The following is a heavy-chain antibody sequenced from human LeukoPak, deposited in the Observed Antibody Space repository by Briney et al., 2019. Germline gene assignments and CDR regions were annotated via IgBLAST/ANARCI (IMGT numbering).Heavy chain of an antibody. Sequence: SETLSLTCAVSGYSISSGYYWGWVRQAPGKGLGWIGSIYHTGSTDYNPSLKSRLTISVDMSKNQFSLNLRSVTAADTAVYYCARDKDDYVWGTYRWWGQGMLVTVSS. J-gene: IGHJ4*02. CDR3: ARDKDDYVWGTYRW. CDR1: GYSISSGYY. CDR2: IYHTGST. D-gene: IGHD3-16*02. V-gene: IGHV4-38-2*01.